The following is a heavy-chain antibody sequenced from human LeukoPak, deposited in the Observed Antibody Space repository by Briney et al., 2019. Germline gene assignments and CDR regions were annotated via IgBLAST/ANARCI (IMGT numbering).Heavy chain of an antibody. D-gene: IGHD3-3*01. V-gene: IGHV3-11*04. J-gene: IGHJ4*02. CDR3: ARGGWLRFLEWLLSALDY. CDR2: ISSRGSTI. CDR1: GFTFSDYY. Sequence: GGSLRLSCAASGFTFSDYYMSWIRQAPGKGLEWVSYISSRGSTIYYADSVKGRFTISRDNAKNSLYLQMNSLRAEDTAVYYCARGGWLRFLEWLLSALDYWGQGTLVTVSS.